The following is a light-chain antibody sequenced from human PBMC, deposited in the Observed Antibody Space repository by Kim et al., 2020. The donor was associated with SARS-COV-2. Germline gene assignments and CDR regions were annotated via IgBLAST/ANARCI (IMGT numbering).Light chain of an antibody. J-gene: IGKJ2*01. CDR1: QSISSY. Sequence: SAAVGDRVTITGLASQSISSYLNWYQQKPGKAPKLLIYAASSLQSGVPSRFSGSGSGTDFTLTISSLQPEEFATYYCQQSYSTPQTFGQGTKLEI. CDR2: AAS. V-gene: IGKV1-39*01. CDR3: QQSYSTPQT.